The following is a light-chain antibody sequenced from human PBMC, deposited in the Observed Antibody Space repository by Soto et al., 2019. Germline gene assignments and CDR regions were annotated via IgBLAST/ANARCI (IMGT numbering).Light chain of an antibody. Sequence: QSVLTQPPSASGSPGQSVTISCAGTSSDVGGYNYVSWYQQYPGKVPKLMIYEVSERPSGVPDRFSGSKSGNTAFLTVSGPQAEDEADYYCLSYADTAYVFGTGPKLTVL. V-gene: IGLV2-8*01. CDR2: EVS. J-gene: IGLJ1*01. CDR3: LSYADTAYV. CDR1: SSDVGGYNY.